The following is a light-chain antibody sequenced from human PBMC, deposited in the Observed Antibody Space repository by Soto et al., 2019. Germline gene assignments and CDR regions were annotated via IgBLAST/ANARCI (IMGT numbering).Light chain of an antibody. CDR3: QQYNNWLPWT. Sequence: EIVMTQSPATLSVSPGERATLSCRASQSVSSDLAWYQQKPGQAPRLLIYGASTRVSGIPARFSGSGSGTQFTLTISSLQSEDFAVYYCQQYNNWLPWTFGQGTKVEIK. CDR1: QSVSSD. V-gene: IGKV3-15*01. J-gene: IGKJ1*01. CDR2: GAS.